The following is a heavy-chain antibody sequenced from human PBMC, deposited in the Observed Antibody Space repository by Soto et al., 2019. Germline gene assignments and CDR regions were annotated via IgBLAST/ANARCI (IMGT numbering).Heavy chain of an antibody. CDR3: VRAIGHYGMDV. Sequence: GGSLRLSCVASGFIFSNCWMHWVRQAPGVGLVWVSHINSDGSSTTYADSVKGRFTISRDNAKNTLYLQMNSLRAEVTAVYYCVRAIGHYGMDVWGRGTTVTVSS. J-gene: IGHJ6*02. CDR2: INSDGSST. CDR1: GFIFSNCW. V-gene: IGHV3-74*01. D-gene: IGHD3-22*01.